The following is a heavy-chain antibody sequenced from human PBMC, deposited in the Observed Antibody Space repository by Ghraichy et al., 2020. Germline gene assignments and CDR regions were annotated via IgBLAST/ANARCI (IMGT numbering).Heavy chain of an antibody. D-gene: IGHD2-15*01. Sequence: GGSLRLSCEGSGLTFSCCGMHWVRQAPGKGLERVSAISGSGGSTYYADSVKGRFTVSRDNSKNTVYLQMYSLRAEDTAVYYCAKSRSPIYCGGGSCFSRGFDYWGQGIVVTVSS. CDR2: ISGSGGST. V-gene: IGHV3-23*01. CDR3: AKSRSPIYCGGGSCFSRGFDY. J-gene: IGHJ4*02. CDR1: GLTFSCCG.